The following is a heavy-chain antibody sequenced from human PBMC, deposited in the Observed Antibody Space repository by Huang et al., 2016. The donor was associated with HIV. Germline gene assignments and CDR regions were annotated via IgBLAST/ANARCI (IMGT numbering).Heavy chain of an antibody. V-gene: IGHV5-51*01. J-gene: IGHJ4*02. CDR1: ENNFNTYW. Sequence: ELQLVQSGAEVKKPGESLKISCKGSENNFNTYWIGWVRQMPGTGLEWMGIIHPGDSDPRYSPSFRGQVTFSADKSINTAYLQWTYPKASDTAMYYCARWMSSGSYYYFDFWGQGTLVTVSS. D-gene: IGHD1-26*01. CDR3: ARWMSSGSYYYFDF. CDR2: IHPGDSDP.